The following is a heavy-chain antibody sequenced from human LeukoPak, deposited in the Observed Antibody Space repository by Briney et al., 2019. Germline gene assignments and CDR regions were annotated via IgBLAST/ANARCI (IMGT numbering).Heavy chain of an antibody. Sequence: TGGSLRLSCAASGFTFSTYGMHWVRQAPGKGLEWVAVIWYDGSSNYFADSVKGRFTISRDISKNTLYLQMNSLRAEDTAVYYCAINQGSGFVDYFDYWGQGTLVTVSS. V-gene: IGHV3-33*01. D-gene: IGHD1-26*01. J-gene: IGHJ4*02. CDR2: IWYDGSSN. CDR3: AINQGSGFVDYFDY. CDR1: GFTFSTYG.